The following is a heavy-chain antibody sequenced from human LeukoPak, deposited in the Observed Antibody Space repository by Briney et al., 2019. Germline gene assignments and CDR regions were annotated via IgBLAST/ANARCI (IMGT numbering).Heavy chain of an antibody. V-gene: IGHV3-30-3*01. CDR3: AKDPITGGYSFLSYFDY. CDR2: ISYDGSNK. Sequence: GGSLRLSCAASGFTFSSYAMHWVRQAPGKGLEWVAVISYDGSNKYYADSVKGRFTISRDSSKNTLYLQMNSLRAEDTAVYYCAKDPITGGYSFLSYFDYWGQGTLVTVSS. J-gene: IGHJ4*02. CDR1: GFTFSSYA. D-gene: IGHD5-18*01.